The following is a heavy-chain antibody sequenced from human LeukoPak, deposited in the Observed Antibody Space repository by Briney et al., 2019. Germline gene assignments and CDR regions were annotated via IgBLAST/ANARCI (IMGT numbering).Heavy chain of an antibody. V-gene: IGHV1-18*04. CDR2: ISAYNGNT. CDR1: GYTFTGYY. Sequence: GASVKVSCKASGYTFTGYYMHWVRQAPGQGLEWMGWISAYNGNTNYAQKLQGRVTMTTDTSTSTAYMELRSLRSDDTAVYYCARMYYYDSSGYGIYYYYGMDVWGQGTTVTVSS. D-gene: IGHD3-22*01. J-gene: IGHJ6*02. CDR3: ARMYYYDSSGYGIYYYYGMDV.